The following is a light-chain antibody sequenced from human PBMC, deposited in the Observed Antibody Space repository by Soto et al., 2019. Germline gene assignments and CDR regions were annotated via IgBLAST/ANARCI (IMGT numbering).Light chain of an antibody. CDR1: SSDVGGYDY. V-gene: IGLV2-14*01. CDR3: SSQTGSATMV. CDR2: EVS. Sequence: QSALTQPASVSGSPGQSITISCTGTSSDVGGYDYVSWYQQHPDKAPKLIIFEVSNRPSGVSDRFSGSKSGNTASLIISGLQAEDEADYYCSSQTGSATMVFGGGTKLTVL. J-gene: IGLJ2*01.